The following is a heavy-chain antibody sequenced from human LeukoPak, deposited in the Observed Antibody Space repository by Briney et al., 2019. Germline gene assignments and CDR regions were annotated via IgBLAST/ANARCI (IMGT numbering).Heavy chain of an antibody. D-gene: IGHD2-15*01. Sequence: SETLSLTCTVSGGSISSYYWSWIRQPPGKGLERIGYIYYSGSTNYNPSLKSRVTISLDTSKNQFSLNLSSVTAADTAVYCCAICRGYYYMDVWGKGTTVTVSS. CDR2: IYYSGST. CDR1: GGSISSYY. J-gene: IGHJ6*03. V-gene: IGHV4-59*12. CDR3: AICRGYYYMDV.